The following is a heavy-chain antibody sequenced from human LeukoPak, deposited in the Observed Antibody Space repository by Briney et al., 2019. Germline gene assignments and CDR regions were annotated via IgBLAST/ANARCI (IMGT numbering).Heavy chain of an antibody. CDR1: GYIFTNYG. J-gene: IGHJ4*02. Sequence: ASVKVSCKASGYIFTNYGINWVRQAPGQGLEWMGWISAYNGNTRYTQKLQDRVTMTTDTSTSTAYMELKTLRSDDTAVYFCARAEYSRFVDDLDYWGQGTLVIVSS. D-gene: IGHD6-6*01. CDR2: ISAYNGNT. V-gene: IGHV1-18*01. CDR3: ARAEYSRFVDDLDY.